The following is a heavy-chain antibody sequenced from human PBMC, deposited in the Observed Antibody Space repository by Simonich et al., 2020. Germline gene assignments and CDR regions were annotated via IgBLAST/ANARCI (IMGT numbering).Heavy chain of an antibody. Sequence: QVQLVQSGAEVKKPGASVKVSCKASGYTFTGYYMHWVRQAPGQGLDGMGWINPNRGGTNYAQKFQGRVTMTRDTSISTAYMELSRLRSDDTAVYHCARGGVQYYYYYMDVWGKGTTVTVSS. CDR1: GYTFTGYY. V-gene: IGHV1-2*02. J-gene: IGHJ6*03. CDR2: INPNRGGT. D-gene: IGHD3-3*01. CDR3: ARGGVQYYYYYMDV.